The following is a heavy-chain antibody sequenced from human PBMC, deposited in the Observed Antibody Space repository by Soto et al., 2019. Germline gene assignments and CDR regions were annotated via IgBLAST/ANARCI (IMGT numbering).Heavy chain of an antibody. CDR2: ISPYNGNP. J-gene: IGHJ6*02. CDR3: ARNPSTSWPPLYGMDV. CDR1: DYTFDSYG. V-gene: IGHV1-18*01. Sequence: QGHLVQSGAEVKKPGASVKVSCKASDYTFDSYGINWVRQAPGQGLEWMGWISPYNGNPKYAQKFQGRVTMTTDTSTTTAYMELRSLRSDDTAVYYCARNPSTSWPPLYGMDVWGQGTKVTVSS.